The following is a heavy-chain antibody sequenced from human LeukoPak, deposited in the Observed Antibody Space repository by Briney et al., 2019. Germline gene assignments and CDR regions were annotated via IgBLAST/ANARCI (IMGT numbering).Heavy chain of an antibody. V-gene: IGHV3-21*01. D-gene: IGHD6-13*01. J-gene: IGHJ5*01. CDR2: ISSSSSSI. Sequence: GGSPRLSCAASGFNFSTYSMNWVRQAPGKGLEWVSSISSSSSSIYYADSLKGRFTISRDNAKTSLFLQINSLRAEDTAVYYCARDLGYSSSWFWFDSWGQGTLVTVSS. CDR1: GFNFSTYS. CDR3: ARDLGYSSSWFWFDS.